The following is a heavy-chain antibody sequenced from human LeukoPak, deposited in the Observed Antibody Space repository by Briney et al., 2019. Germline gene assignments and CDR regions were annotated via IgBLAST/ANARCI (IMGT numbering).Heavy chain of an antibody. CDR3: AKSEMGRWLQLGPFDY. Sequence: GGSLRLSCAASGFTFSSYGMHWVRQAPGKGLEWVAFIWYNGSNKYYADSVKGGFTIARDNSKNTLYLQMNSLRAEDTAVYYCAKSEMGRWLQLGPFDYWGQGTLVTVSS. V-gene: IGHV3-30*02. D-gene: IGHD5-24*01. CDR2: IWYNGSNK. CDR1: GFTFSSYG. J-gene: IGHJ4*02.